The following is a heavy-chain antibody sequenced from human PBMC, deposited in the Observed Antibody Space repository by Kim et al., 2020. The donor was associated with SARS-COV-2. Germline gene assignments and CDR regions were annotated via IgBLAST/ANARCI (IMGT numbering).Heavy chain of an antibody. Sequence: SVKVSCKASGGTFSSYAISWVRQAPGQGLEWMGRIIPILGIANYAQKFQGRVTITADKSTSTAYMELSSLRSEDTAVYYCARLSQDRTYYYDSRDFAGVYGMDVWGQGTTVTVSS. V-gene: IGHV1-69*10. D-gene: IGHD3-22*01. J-gene: IGHJ6*02. CDR3: ARLSQDRTYYYDSRDFAGVYGMDV. CDR2: IIPILGIA. CDR1: GGTFSSYA.